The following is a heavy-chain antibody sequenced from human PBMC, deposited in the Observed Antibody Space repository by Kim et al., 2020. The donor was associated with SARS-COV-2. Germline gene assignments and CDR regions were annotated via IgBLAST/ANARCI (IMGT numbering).Heavy chain of an antibody. V-gene: IGHV4-34*01. CDR1: GGSFSGYY. D-gene: IGHD2-2*01. CDR2: INHSGST. J-gene: IGHJ6*02. Sequence: SETLSLTCAVYGGSFSGYYWSWIRQPPGKGLEWIGEINHSGSTNYNPSLKSRVTISVDTSKNQFSLKLSSVTAADTAVYYCARDRVVPAAILIYYYYGMDVWGQGTTVTVSS. CDR3: ARDRVVPAAILIYYYYGMDV.